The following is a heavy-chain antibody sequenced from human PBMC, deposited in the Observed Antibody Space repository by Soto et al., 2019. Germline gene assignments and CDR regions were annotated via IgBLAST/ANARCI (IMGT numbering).Heavy chain of an antibody. V-gene: IGHV1-69*01. CDR1: GGTFSSYA. J-gene: IGHJ6*02. CDR2: IIPIFGTA. D-gene: IGHD2-8*01. Sequence: QVQLVQSGAEVKKPGSSVKVSCKASGGTFSSYAISWVRQAPGQGLEWMGGIIPIFGTANYAQKFQGRVXXXXXXXXXXXXXXXXXXXXXDTAVYYCARGRGVCYTCHLLMDVWGQGTTVTVSS. CDR3: ARGRGVCYTCHLLMDV.